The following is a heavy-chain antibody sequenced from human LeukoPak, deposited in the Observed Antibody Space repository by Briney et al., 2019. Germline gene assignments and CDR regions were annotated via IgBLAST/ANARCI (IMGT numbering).Heavy chain of an antibody. CDR1: GGSFSGYY. CDR3: ARAAMVRGGTAYRRIKYYFDY. D-gene: IGHD3-10*01. J-gene: IGHJ4*02. V-gene: IGHV4-34*01. Sequence: SETLSLTCAVYGGSFSGYYWSWIRQPPGKGLEWIGEINHSGSTNYNPSLKSRVTISVDTSKNQFSLKLSSVTAADTAVYYCARAAMVRGGTAYRRIKYYFDYWGRGTLVTVSS. CDR2: INHSGST.